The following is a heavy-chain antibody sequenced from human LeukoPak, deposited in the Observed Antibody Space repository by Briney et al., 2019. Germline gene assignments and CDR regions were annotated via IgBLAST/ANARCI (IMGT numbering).Heavy chain of an antibody. J-gene: IGHJ5*02. D-gene: IGHD6-19*01. CDR1: GGSISSYY. CDR3: ARDKVAVAGTGWFDP. V-gene: IGHV4-59*01. CDR2: IYYSGST. Sequence: SETLSLTCTVFGGSISSYYWSWIRQPPGKGLEWIGYIYYSGSTNYNPSLKSRVTISVDTSKNQFSLKLSSVTAADTAVYYCARDKVAVAGTGWFDPWGQGTLVTVSS.